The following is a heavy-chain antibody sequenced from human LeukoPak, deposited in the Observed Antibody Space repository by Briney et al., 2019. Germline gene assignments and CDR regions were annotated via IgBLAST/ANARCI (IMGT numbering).Heavy chain of an antibody. Sequence: SETLSLTCTVSGGSISSSSYYWGWLRQPPGKGLEWIGSIYYGGSTYYNSSLKSRVIISVDTYKNQFSLKLSSVTAADTAVYYCAITYYYDSSGYYYIHYFDYWGQGTLVTVSS. V-gene: IGHV4-39*07. CDR1: GGSISSSSYY. D-gene: IGHD3-22*01. CDR3: AITYYYDSSGYYYIHYFDY. J-gene: IGHJ4*02. CDR2: IYYGGST.